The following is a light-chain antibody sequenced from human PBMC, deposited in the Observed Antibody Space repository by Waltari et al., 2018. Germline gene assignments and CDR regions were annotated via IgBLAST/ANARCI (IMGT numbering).Light chain of an antibody. CDR1: QSVSTK. J-gene: IGKJ5*01. Sequence: LVVTQSPASLSVSPGERATLPCRASQSVSTKLGWYQQRPGQAPRLLIYAASTRAIGIPARFSGGGSGTEFTLTISSLQSEDLGIYYCQQYEKWPTTFGQGTRLDSK. V-gene: IGKV3-15*01. CDR3: QQYEKWPTT. CDR2: AAS.